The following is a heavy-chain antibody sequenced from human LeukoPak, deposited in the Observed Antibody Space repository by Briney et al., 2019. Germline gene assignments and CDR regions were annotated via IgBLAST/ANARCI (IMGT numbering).Heavy chain of an antibody. Sequence: GRSLRLSCAASGFTFSSYAMHWVRQAPGKGLEWVAVISYDGSNKYYADSVKGRFTISRDNSKNTLYLQMSSLRSEDTAVYYCARGDMIVYYFDYWGQGTLVTVSS. CDR3: ARGDMIVYYFDY. J-gene: IGHJ4*02. V-gene: IGHV3-30-3*01. D-gene: IGHD3-22*01. CDR2: ISYDGSNK. CDR1: GFTFSSYA.